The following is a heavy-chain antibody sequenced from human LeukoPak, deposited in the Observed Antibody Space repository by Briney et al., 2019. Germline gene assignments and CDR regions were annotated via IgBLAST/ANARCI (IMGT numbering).Heavy chain of an antibody. CDR1: GGSISSGDYY. CDR3: ARDSSSPRRPDHYGMDV. D-gene: IGHD6-13*01. CDR2: IYYSGST. V-gene: IGHV4-30-4*01. J-gene: IGHJ6*02. Sequence: PSQTLSLTCTVSGGSISSGDYYWGWIRQPPGKGLEWIGYIYYSGSTYYNPSLKSRVTISVDTSKNQFSLKLSSVTAADTAVYYCARDSSSPRRPDHYGMDVWGQGTTVTVSS.